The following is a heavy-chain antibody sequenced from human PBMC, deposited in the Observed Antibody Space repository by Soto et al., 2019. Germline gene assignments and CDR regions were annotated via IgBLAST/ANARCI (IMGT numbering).Heavy chain of an antibody. D-gene: IGHD2-21*01. CDR2: ISGTGGST. CDR1: GFTFNNFA. V-gene: IGHV3-23*01. J-gene: IGHJ4*02. CDR3: AKTSSASERDSPGW. Sequence: EVQLLESGGALVRPGGSLRLSCAASGFTFNNFAMNWVRQVPGKGLEWVAAISGTGGSTFYSDSLGGLFTISRDNSKNILFLQMKSLNAGDTAVYYCAKTSSASERDSPGWWGQGTLVTVSS.